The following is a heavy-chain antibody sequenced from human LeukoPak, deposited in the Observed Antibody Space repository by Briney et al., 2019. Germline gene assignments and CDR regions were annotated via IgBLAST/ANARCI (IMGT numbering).Heavy chain of an antibody. V-gene: IGHV3-30*02. CDR1: GFTFSSYG. Sequence: GGSLRLSCAASGFTFSSYGMHWVRQAPGKGLEWVAFIRYDGSSKYYADSVKGRFTISRDNSKNTLYLQMNSLRAEDTAVYYCAKGGGPIVGATWFDPWGQGTLVTVSS. J-gene: IGHJ5*02. CDR3: AKGGGPIVGATWFDP. CDR2: IRYDGSSK. D-gene: IGHD1-26*01.